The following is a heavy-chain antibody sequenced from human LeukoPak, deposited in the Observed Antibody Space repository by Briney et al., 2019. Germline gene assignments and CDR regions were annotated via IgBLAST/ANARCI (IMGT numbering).Heavy chain of an antibody. CDR2: IKQDGSEK. CDR3: ARESFAARWD. Sequence: AGGSLRLSCAASGFTFDSYSMSWVRQAPGKGLEWVANIKQDGSEKDYVDSVKGRFTISRDNAKNSLYLQMNSLTAEDTAVYYCARESFAARWDWGQGTLVTVSS. J-gene: IGHJ4*02. V-gene: IGHV3-7*01. CDR1: GFTFDSYS. D-gene: IGHD6-6*01.